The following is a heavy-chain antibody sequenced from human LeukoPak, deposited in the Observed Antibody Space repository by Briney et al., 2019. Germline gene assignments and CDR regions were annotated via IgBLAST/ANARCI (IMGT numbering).Heavy chain of an antibody. V-gene: IGHV3-30-3*01. J-gene: IGHJ5*02. D-gene: IGHD2-2*01. CDR1: GFTFSSYA. Sequence: GGSLRLSCAASGFTFSSYAMHWVRQAPGKGLEWVAVISYDGSNKYYADSVKSRFTISRDNSKNTLYLQMNSLRAEDTAVYYCARETSWASERTNWFDPWGQGTLVTVSS. CDR2: ISYDGSNK. CDR3: ARETSWASERTNWFDP.